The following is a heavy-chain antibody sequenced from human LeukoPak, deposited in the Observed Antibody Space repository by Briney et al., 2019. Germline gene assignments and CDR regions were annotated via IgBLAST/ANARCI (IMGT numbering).Heavy chain of an antibody. CDR3: ATPLHFWSGYYY. Sequence: ASEKVSCKVSGYTLTELSMHWVRQAPGKGLEWMGGFDPEDGETIYAQKFQGRVTMTEDTSTDTAYMELSSLRSEDTAVYYCATPLHFWSGYYYWGQGTLVTVSS. V-gene: IGHV1-24*01. CDR2: FDPEDGET. J-gene: IGHJ4*02. D-gene: IGHD3-3*02. CDR1: GYTLTELS.